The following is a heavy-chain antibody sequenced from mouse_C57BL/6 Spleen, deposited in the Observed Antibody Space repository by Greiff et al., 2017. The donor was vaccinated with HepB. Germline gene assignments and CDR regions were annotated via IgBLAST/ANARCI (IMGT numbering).Heavy chain of an antibody. CDR1: GYTFTSYG. J-gene: IGHJ4*01. V-gene: IGHV1-81*01. D-gene: IGHD1-1*01. CDR3: ARSVTVVATNAMDY. Sequence: VKLVESGAELARPGASVKLSCKASGYTFTSYGISWVKQRTGQGLEWIGEIYPRSGNTYYNEKFKGKATLTADKSSSTAYMELRSLTSEDSAVYFCARSVTVVATNAMDYWGQGTSVTVSS. CDR2: IYPRSGNT.